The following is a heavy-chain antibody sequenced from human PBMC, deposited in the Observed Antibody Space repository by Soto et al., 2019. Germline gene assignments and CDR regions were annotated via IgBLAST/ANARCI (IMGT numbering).Heavy chain of an antibody. CDR1: GYTFTGYY. V-gene: IGHV1-2*02. Sequence: RPSVQGYCETSGYTFTGYYMHWGRQDPGQGLEWMGWINPNSGGTNYAQKFQGRVTMTRDTSISTAYMELSRLRSDDTAVYYCARDMNRYRWLVFDHCGQGTLVTVSS. CDR3: ARDMNRYRWLVFDH. CDR2: INPNSGGT. D-gene: IGHD6-19*01. J-gene: IGHJ4*02.